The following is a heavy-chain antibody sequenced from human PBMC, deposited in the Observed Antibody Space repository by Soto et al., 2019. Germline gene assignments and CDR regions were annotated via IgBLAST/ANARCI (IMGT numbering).Heavy chain of an antibody. CDR3: ARTYYDFWSGTGEEYFQQ. CDR2: ISAYNGNP. Sequence: QVQLVQSGAEVKKPGASVKVSCTASGYTFTSYGISWVRQAPGQGLEWMGWISAYNGNPNYAQKLQGRVTVTTDKATSTDYMELRSLRSDDTAVYYCARTYYDFWSGTGEEYFQQWGQGTLVTVSS. J-gene: IGHJ1*01. CDR1: GYTFTSYG. D-gene: IGHD3-3*01. V-gene: IGHV1-18*01.